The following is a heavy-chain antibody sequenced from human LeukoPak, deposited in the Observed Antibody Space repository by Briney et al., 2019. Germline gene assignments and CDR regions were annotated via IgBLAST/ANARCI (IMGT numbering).Heavy chain of an antibody. J-gene: IGHJ4*02. CDR2: LRGDTGDT. D-gene: IGHD1-1*01. V-gene: IGHV1-2*02. Sequence: ASVTVSCKTSGYMVSDYYMHWVRQAPGQGLEWMGWLRGDTGDTDSPQKFKGRVSMTRDTATNTAYMHLSRLTYDDTAIYFCARVRYNACDYWGQGTLVTVSS. CDR1: GYMVSDYY. CDR3: ARVRYNACDY.